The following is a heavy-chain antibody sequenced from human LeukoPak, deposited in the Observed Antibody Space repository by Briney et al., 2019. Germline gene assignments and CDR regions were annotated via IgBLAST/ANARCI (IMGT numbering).Heavy chain of an antibody. CDR2: IYHNGNT. V-gene: IGHV4-38-2*01. CDR1: GYSISSGYY. CDR3: ARVRYNYGDSDY. D-gene: IGHD5-18*01. Sequence: PSETLSLTCAVSGYSISSGYYWGWIRQPPGEGLEWMGTIYHNGNTYYNPSLKSRVTISVDTSKNQFSLKLSSVTAADTAVYYCARVRYNYGDSDYWGQGTLVTVSS. J-gene: IGHJ4*02.